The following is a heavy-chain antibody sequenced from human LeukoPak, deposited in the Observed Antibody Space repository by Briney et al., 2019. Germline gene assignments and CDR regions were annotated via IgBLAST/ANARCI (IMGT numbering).Heavy chain of an antibody. J-gene: IGHJ4*02. CDR3: AKRRRHSSGYFDY. CDR1: GFTFSSYS. D-gene: IGHD3-22*01. CDR2: ITGGGDYT. Sequence: GGSLRLSCATSGFTFSSYSMTWVRQAPGKRLEWVSAITGGGDYTNYADSVKGRLTISRDNSKNTLYLQVNSLRAGDTAMYYCAKRRRHSSGYFDYWGQGTLVTVPS. V-gene: IGHV3-23*01.